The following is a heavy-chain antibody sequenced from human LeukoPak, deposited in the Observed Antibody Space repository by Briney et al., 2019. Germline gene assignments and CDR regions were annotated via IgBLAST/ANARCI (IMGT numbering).Heavy chain of an antibody. Sequence: GGSLRLSCAASGFTFGSYWMHWVRQGPGRGLAWVSRINGDGNITNYADSVKGRFTISRDSAKNTLYLQMNSLRAEDTAVYYCGRASTANPPGYWGQGTLVTVSS. J-gene: IGHJ4*02. CDR2: INGDGNIT. CDR1: GFTFGSYW. CDR3: GRASTANPPGY. D-gene: IGHD4/OR15-4a*01. V-gene: IGHV3-74*01.